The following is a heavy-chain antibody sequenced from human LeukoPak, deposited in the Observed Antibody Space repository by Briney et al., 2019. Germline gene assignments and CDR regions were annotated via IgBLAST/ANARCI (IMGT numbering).Heavy chain of an antibody. Sequence: GSLRLSCAASGFTFSSYSMNWVRQPPGKGLEWIGEINHSGSTNYNPSLKSRVGISVDTSKNQFSLKLSSVTAADTAVYYCASFKQIIVVVPAANRVGWFDPWGQGTLVTVSS. J-gene: IGHJ5*02. V-gene: IGHV4-34*01. CDR2: INHSGST. CDR3: ASFKQIIVVVPAANRVGWFDP. CDR1: GFTFSSYS. D-gene: IGHD2-2*01.